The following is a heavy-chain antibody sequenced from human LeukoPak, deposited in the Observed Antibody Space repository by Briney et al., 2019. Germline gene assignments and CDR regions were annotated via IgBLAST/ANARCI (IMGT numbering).Heavy chain of an antibody. CDR2: ISWDGGIT. J-gene: IGHJ4*02. V-gene: IGHV3-43*01. CDR1: GFTFHHYS. Sequence: PRGSLRLSCAASGFTFHHYSMHWVRQPPGKGLEWVSLISWDGGITYYADPVRGRFTISRDNGKNSLSLEMNSLRTEDTALYYCAKDSNTGGYSFGSWGQGTLVTVSS. D-gene: IGHD5-12*01. CDR3: AKDSNTGGYSFGS.